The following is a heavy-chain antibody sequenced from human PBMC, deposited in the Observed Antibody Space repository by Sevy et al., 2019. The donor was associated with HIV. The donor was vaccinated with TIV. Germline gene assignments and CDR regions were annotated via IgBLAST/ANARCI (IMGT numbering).Heavy chain of an antibody. D-gene: IGHD3-22*01. J-gene: IGHJ4*02. CDR1: GFTFSDYY. V-gene: IGHV3-11*01. Sequence: GGCLRLSCAASGFTFSDYYMSWIRQAPGKGLEWVSYISSSGSTIYYADSVKGRFTISRDNAKNSLYLQMNSLRAEDTAVYYCARAKGYYYDSSGYYPLDYWGQGTLVTVSS. CDR2: ISSSGSTI. CDR3: ARAKGYYYDSSGYYPLDY.